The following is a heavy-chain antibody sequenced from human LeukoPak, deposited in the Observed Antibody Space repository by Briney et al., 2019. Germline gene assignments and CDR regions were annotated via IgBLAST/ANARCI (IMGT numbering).Heavy chain of an antibody. V-gene: IGHV3-30*18. D-gene: IGHD2-15*01. CDR3: AKDLYCSGGSCYSFYYYGMDV. CDR1: GFTFSSYG. J-gene: IGHJ6*02. Sequence: GGSLRLSCAASGFTFSSYGMHWVRQAPGKGLEWVAVISYDGSNKYYADSVKGRFTISRDNAKNSLYLQMNSLRAEDTALYYCAKDLYCSGGSCYSFYYYGMDVWGQGTTVTVSS. CDR2: ISYDGSNK.